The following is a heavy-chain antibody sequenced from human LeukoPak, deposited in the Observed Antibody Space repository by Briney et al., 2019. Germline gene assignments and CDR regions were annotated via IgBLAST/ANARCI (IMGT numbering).Heavy chain of an antibody. D-gene: IGHD3-22*01. Sequence: VNWVRQAPGKGLEWVSSISVRSNYRYYADSVRGRFTISRDDARDSLFLQMNSLRAEDTAVYFCVRLRRNNDRSGYYYYYDYWGQGTLVTLSS. CDR3: VRLRRNNDRSGYYYYYDY. CDR2: ISVRSNYR. J-gene: IGHJ4*02. V-gene: IGHV3-21*01.